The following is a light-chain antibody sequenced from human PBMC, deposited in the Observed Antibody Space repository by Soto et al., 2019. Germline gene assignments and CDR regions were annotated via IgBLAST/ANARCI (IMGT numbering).Light chain of an antibody. CDR1: SSDVGGYNY. J-gene: IGLJ2*01. CDR2: DVS. V-gene: IGLV2-14*01. CDR3: SSYTSSNYLV. Sequence: QSALTQPASVSGSPGQSITISCSGTSSDVGGYNYVSWYQQHPGKAPKLMIYDVSKRPSGVSNHFSGSKSGNTASLTISGLQAEDEADYYCSSYTSSNYLVFGGGTKLTVL.